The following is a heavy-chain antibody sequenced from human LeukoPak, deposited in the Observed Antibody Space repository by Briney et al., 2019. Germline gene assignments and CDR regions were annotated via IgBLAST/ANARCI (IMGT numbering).Heavy chain of an antibody. V-gene: IGHV3-30*07. D-gene: IGHD1-26*01. CDR1: GFTFSSYA. Sequence: PGGSLRLSCAASGFTFSSYAMHWVRQAPGKGLEWVAVISYDGSNKYYADSVKGRFTISRDRSKNTLYLQMNTLRAEDTAVYHCAKHTGNYAFDYWGQGTLVTVSS. J-gene: IGHJ4*02. CDR3: AKHTGNYAFDY. CDR2: ISYDGSNK.